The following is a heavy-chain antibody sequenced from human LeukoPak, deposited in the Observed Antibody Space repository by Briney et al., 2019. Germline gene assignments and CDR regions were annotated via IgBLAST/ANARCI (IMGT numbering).Heavy chain of an antibody. CDR2: INPNSGAT. CDR1: GYTFTIYY. V-gene: IGHV1-2*02. J-gene: IGHJ4*02. CDR3: ARNPPYCTSTDCYNDY. D-gene: IGHD2-2*02. Sequence: GASVKVSCKASGYTFTIYYMHWVRQAPGQGLEWMGWINPNSGATTYAQRFQGRVTMTRDTSISTAYMELSGLTSDDTGVYYCARNPPYCTSTDCYNDYWGQGTLSPSPQ.